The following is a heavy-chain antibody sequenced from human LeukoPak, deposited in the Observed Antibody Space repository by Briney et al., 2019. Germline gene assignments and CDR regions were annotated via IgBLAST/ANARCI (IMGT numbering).Heavy chain of an antibody. CDR3: ARDWSGRFDY. CDR2: ISAYNGNT. Sequence: EASVKVSCKASGYTFTSYAMNWVRQAPGQGLEWMGWISAYNGNTNYAQKLQGRVTMTTDTSTSTAYMELRSLRSDDTAVYYCARDWSGRFDYWGQGTLVTVSS. CDR1: GYTFTSYA. J-gene: IGHJ4*02. V-gene: IGHV1-18*01. D-gene: IGHD3-10*01.